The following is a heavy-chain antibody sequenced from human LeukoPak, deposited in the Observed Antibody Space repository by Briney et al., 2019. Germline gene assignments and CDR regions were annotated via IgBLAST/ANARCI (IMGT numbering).Heavy chain of an antibody. J-gene: IGHJ4*02. CDR3: ARDDTYYDFWSGYYTGGLGSMPFRKAYYFDY. CDR1: GFTFSDYY. V-gene: IGHV3-11*04. Sequence: GGSLRLSCAASGFTFSDYYMSWIRQAPGRGLEWLSHISGSGGTIYYADSVKGRFTISRDNAKNSLYLQMNSLRAEDTAVYYCARDDTYYDFWSGYYTGGLGSMPFRKAYYFDYWGQGTLVTVSS. D-gene: IGHD3-3*01. CDR2: ISGSGGTI.